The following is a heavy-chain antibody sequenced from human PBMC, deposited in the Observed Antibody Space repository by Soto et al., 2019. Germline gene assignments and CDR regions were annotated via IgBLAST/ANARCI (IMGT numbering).Heavy chain of an antibody. CDR1: GFTFSSYA. J-gene: IGHJ6*02. V-gene: IGHV3-23*01. Sequence: GSLRLSCAASGFTFSSYAMSWVRQAAGKGLEWVSGMSGSGGSIYYADSVKGRFTISRDNSKNTVYLQMNSLRAEDTAVYYCAKSVGGWYYYYGMDVWGQGTTVTVSS. CDR2: MSGSGGSI. CDR3: AKSVGGWYYYYGMDV. D-gene: IGHD6-19*01.